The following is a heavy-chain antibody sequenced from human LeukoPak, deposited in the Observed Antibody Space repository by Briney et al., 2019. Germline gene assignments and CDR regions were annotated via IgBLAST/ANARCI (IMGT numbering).Heavy chain of an antibody. V-gene: IGHV4-39*07. CDR3: ACGYSSSPFDP. CDR2: IYYSGSI. Sequence: PSETLSLTCTVSGGSISSSSYYWGWIRQPPGKGLEWIGSIYYSGSINYNPSLKSRVTISVDTSKNQFSLKLSSVTAADTAVYYCACGYSSSPFDPWGQGTQVTVSS. J-gene: IGHJ5*02. CDR1: GGSISSSSYY. D-gene: IGHD6-13*01.